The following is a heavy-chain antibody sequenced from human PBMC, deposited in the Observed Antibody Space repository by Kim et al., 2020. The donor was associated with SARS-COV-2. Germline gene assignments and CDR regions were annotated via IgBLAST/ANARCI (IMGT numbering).Heavy chain of an antibody. CDR1: GYTFKSYS. J-gene: IGHJ4*02. Sequence: ASVNVSCKASGYTFKSYSIHWLRQAPGERLEWMGWVNAANDQTKYSQKFQGRVTISRDTSANTAYMELRSLTSEDTAVYYCARDMNPTVYDYWGQGTLVTVSS. CDR3: ARDMNPTVYDY. D-gene: IGHD4-4*01. V-gene: IGHV1-3*01. CDR2: VNAANDQT.